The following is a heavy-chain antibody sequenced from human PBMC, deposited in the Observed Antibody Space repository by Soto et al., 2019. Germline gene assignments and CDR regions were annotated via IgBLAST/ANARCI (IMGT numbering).Heavy chain of an antibody. CDR2: IDHSVST. CDR3: ARIGYPPTNQIDL. J-gene: IGHJ2*01. Sequence: ETLSLTCVVSDYYISSGYYWGWMGRPPGKGLEWIGSIDHSVSTYYSPSLKSRVTISVDTTKNQFSLKLNSVTAADTAVYYCARIGYPPTNQIDLWCRRTVVTVSS. V-gene: IGHV4-38-2*01. D-gene: IGHD5-18*01. CDR1: DYYISSGYY.